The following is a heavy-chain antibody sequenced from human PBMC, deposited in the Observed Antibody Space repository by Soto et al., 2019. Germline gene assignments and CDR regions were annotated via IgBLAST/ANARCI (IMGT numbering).Heavy chain of an antibody. CDR3: ARDHRYSNDY. Sequence: PGGSLRLSCAASGFTFSNYGMLWVRQAPDKGLEWVATIWYDGSNKYYADSVKGRFTISRDNSKNTLHLQMNSLRVEDTAMYYCARDHRYSNDYWGQGTLVTVSS. CDR2: IWYDGSNK. J-gene: IGHJ4*02. CDR1: GFTFSNYG. D-gene: IGHD6-13*01. V-gene: IGHV3-33*01.